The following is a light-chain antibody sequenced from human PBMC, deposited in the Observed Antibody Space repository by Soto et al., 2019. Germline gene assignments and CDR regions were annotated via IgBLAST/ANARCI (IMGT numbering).Light chain of an antibody. V-gene: IGKV3-15*01. J-gene: IGKJ1*01. CDR3: QQYNNWPPWT. Sequence: EIVMTQSPATLSVSPGERVTLSCRASQSVSSNLAWYQQKVGQAPRXXXXGXXXRANGIPARFSGSGSGTEFTLTISSLQSEDFAVDYCQQYNNWPPWTFGQVTKGEIK. CDR1: QSVSSN. CDR2: GXX.